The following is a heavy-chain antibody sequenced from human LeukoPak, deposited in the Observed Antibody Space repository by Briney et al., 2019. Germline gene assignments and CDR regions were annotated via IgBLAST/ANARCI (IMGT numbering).Heavy chain of an antibody. CDR3: ARARTTVTTYFDY. V-gene: IGHV3-64*01. D-gene: IGHD4-17*01. Sequence: GGSLRLSCAASGLAFGNYAMSWVRQAPGKGLEYVSAISSNGGSTYYANSVKGRFTISRDNSKNTLYLQMGSLRAEDMAVYYCARARTTVTTYFDYWGQGTLVTVSS. J-gene: IGHJ4*02. CDR2: ISSNGGST. CDR1: GLAFGNYA.